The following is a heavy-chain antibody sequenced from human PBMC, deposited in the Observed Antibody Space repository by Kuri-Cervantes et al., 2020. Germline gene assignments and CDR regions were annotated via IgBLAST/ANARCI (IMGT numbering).Heavy chain of an antibody. CDR1: GFTFSSYA. J-gene: IGHJ5*02. CDR3: ARGVVVDDTLGWFDP. Sequence: GGSLRLSCAAAGFTFSSYAMSWVRQAPGKGLEWVSAISGSGGSTYYADSVKGRFTISRDNSKNTLYLQMNSLRVEDTAVYYCARGVVVDDTLGWFDPWGQGTLVTVSS. D-gene: IGHD2-15*01. V-gene: IGHV3-23*01. CDR2: ISGSGGST.